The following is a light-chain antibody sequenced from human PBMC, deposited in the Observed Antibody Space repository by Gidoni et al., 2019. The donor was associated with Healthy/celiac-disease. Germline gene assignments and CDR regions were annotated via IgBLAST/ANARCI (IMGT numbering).Light chain of an antibody. V-gene: IGLV4-69*02. CDR1: SGQSRYT. CDR2: LNGDGSH. CDR3: QTWATGIKV. J-gene: IGLJ2*01. Sequence: QLVATQPPSASASLGASVTLTCTLTSGQSRYTIAWHQQRPGQGPRFIMKLNGDGSHNKGDGVPDRFSGFSSGAERYLTISNLQSEDEADYYCQTWATGIKVFGGGTKLTVL.